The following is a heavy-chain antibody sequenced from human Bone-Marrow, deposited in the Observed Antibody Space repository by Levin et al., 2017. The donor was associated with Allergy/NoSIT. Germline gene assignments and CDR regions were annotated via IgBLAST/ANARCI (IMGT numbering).Heavy chain of an antibody. CDR3: ARSTVTTVYFDY. Sequence: PSETLSLTCAVSGGSISSGGYSWSWIRQPPGKGLEWIGYIYHSGSTYYNPSLKSRVTISVDRSKNQFSLKLSSVTAADTAVYYCARSTVTTVYFDYWGQGTLVTVSS. V-gene: IGHV4-30-2*01. CDR1: GGSISSGGYS. J-gene: IGHJ4*02. CDR2: IYHSGST. D-gene: IGHD4-17*01.